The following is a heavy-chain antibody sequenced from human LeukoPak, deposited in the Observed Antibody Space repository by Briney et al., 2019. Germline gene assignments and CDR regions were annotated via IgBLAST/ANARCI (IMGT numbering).Heavy chain of an antibody. Sequence: SETLSLTCTVSGGSISSSSSYWGWLRQPPGMGLEWIGSIYYSGSTYYNTSLKSRVTISVDTSKNQFSLKLSSVTAADTAVYYCARRGIRGTYYYGSGKNNWFDPWGQGTLVTVSS. CDR1: GGSISSSSSY. D-gene: IGHD3-10*01. CDR2: IYYSGST. V-gene: IGHV4-39*07. J-gene: IGHJ5*02. CDR3: ARRGIRGTYYYGSGKNNWFDP.